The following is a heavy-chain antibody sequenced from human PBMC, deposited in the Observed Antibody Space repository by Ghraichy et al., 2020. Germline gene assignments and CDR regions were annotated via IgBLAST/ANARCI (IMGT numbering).Heavy chain of an antibody. J-gene: IGHJ6*03. CDR2: ISGSGGST. D-gene: IGHD1-26*01. CDR3: AKDSVGGKDYYYMDV. Sequence: GGSLRLSCAASGFTFSSYAMSWVRQAPGKGLEWVSAISGSGGSTYYADSVKGRFTISRDNSKNTLYLQMNSLRAEDTAVYYCAKDSVGGKDYYYMDVWGKGGTVTVSS. CDR1: GFTFSSYA. V-gene: IGHV3-23*01.